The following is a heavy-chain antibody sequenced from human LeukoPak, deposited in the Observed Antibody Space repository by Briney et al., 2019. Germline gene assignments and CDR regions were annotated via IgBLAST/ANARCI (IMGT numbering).Heavy chain of an antibody. CDR2: IIPILGIA. Sequence: ASVKVSCKASGGTFSSYAISWVRQAPGQGLEWMGRIIPILGIANHAQKFQGRVTITADKSTSTAYMELSSLRSEDTAVYYYARQRVSLDAFDIWGQGTMVTISP. D-gene: IGHD3-3*02. V-gene: IGHV1-69*04. CDR3: ARQRVSLDAFDI. J-gene: IGHJ3*02. CDR1: GGTFSSYA.